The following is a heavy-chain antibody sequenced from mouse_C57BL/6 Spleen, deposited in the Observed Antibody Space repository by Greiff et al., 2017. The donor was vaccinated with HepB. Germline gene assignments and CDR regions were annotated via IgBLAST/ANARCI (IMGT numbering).Heavy chain of an antibody. CDR1: GYTFTSYW. Sequence: QVQLQQPGAELVMPGASVKLSCKASGYTFTSYWMHWVKQRPGQGLEWIGEIDPSDSYTNYNQKFKGKSTLTVDKSSSTAYMQLSSLTSEDSAVYYCARLYGSSRGFAYWGQGTPVTVSA. V-gene: IGHV1-69*01. D-gene: IGHD1-1*01. CDR2: IDPSDSYT. J-gene: IGHJ3*01. CDR3: ARLYGSSRGFAY.